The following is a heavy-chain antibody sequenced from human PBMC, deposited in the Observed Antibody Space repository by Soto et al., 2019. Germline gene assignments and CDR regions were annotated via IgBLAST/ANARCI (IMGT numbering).Heavy chain of an antibody. CDR1: GFTFSSYS. Sequence: GGSLRLSCAASGFTFSSYSMNWVRQAPGKGLEWVSSISSSSSYIYYADSVKGRFTISRDNAKNSLYLQMNSLRAEDTAVYYCARVGGVVVAATPGYYYYGMDVWGQGTTVTVSS. J-gene: IGHJ6*02. CDR2: ISSSSSYI. D-gene: IGHD2-15*01. V-gene: IGHV3-21*01. CDR3: ARVGGVVVAATPGYYYYGMDV.